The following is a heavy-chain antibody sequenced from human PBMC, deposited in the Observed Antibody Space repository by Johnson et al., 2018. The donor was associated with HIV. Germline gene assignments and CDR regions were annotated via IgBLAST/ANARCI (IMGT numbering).Heavy chain of an antibody. CDR1: GFTFSTYA. CDR3: ARERRPWGPDAFDS. J-gene: IGHJ3*02. CDR2: IRFDGSNK. Sequence: QVQLVESGGGVVRPGESLRLSCAASGFTFSTYAMHWVRQAPGKGLEWVSFIRFDGSNKYYADSVKGRFTISRDNSKNTLYLQMNSLRAEDTAVYYCARERRPWGPDAFDSWGQGTMVTVSS. V-gene: IGHV3-30*02. D-gene: IGHD3-16*01.